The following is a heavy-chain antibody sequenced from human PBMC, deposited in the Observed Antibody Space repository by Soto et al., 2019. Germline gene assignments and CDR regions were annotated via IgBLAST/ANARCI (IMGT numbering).Heavy chain of an antibody. Sequence: ASVKVSCKASGYTFTSYDINWVRQATGQGLEWMGWMNPNSGNTGYAQKFQGRVTMTRNTSISTAYMELSSLRSEDTAVYYCARGFPFFGDYRGGAFVIWGPGTMVTVSS. D-gene: IGHD4-17*01. J-gene: IGHJ3*02. CDR2: MNPNSGNT. CDR1: GYTFTSYD. CDR3: ARGFPFFGDYRGGAFVI. V-gene: IGHV1-8*01.